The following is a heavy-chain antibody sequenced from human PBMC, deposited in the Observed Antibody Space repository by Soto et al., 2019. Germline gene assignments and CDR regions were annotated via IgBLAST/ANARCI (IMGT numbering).Heavy chain of an antibody. Sequence: SETLSLTCTVSGGSISSSSYYWGWIRQPPGKGLEWIGYTYYSGSTNYNPSLKSRVTISVDTSKNQFSLKLSSVTAADTAVYYCARAWGGHVEDYWGQGTLVTVSS. D-gene: IGHD3-16*01. J-gene: IGHJ4*02. CDR1: GGSISSSSYY. CDR2: TYYSGST. CDR3: ARAWGGHVEDY. V-gene: IGHV4-61*05.